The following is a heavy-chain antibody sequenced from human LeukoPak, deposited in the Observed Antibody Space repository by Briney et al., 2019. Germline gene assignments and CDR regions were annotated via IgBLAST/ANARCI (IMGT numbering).Heavy chain of an antibody. CDR3: ARVPVAGTGRNYYYCYYMDV. CDR2: ISSSGSTI. V-gene: IGHV3-11*01. CDR1: GFTFSDYY. D-gene: IGHD6-19*01. Sequence: GGSLRLSCAASGFTFSDYYMSWIRQAPGKGLEWVSYISSSGSTIYYADSVEGRFTISRDNAKNSLYLQMNSLRAEDTAVYYCARVPVAGTGRNYYYCYYMDVWGKGTTVTVSS. J-gene: IGHJ6*03.